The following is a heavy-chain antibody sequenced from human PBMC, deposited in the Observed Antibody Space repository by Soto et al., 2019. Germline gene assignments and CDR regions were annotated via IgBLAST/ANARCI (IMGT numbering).Heavy chain of an antibody. CDR2: MNPGSGDT. D-gene: IGHD5-18*01. V-gene: IGHV1-8*02. CDR3: ARMESFGSLNWLDP. Sequence: ASVKVSCKASGYTFTNNDVSWVRQATGQGLEWMGWMNPGSGDTGYAQKFQGRVTMTRDISIATANMELNSLTSEDTAIYYCARMESFGSLNWLDPWGQGTLVTVSS. CDR1: GYTFTNND. J-gene: IGHJ5*02.